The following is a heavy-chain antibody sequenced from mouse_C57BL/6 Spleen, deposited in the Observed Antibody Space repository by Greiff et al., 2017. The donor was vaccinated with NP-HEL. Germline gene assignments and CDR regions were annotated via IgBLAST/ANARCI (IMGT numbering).Heavy chain of an antibody. CDR3: ARNPANWEGWYFDV. V-gene: IGHV2-2*01. Sequence: VKLEESGPGLVQPSQSLSITCTVSGFSLTSYGVHWVRQSPGKGLEWLGVIWSGGSTDYNAAFISRLSISKDNPKSQVFFKMNSLQADDTAIYYCARNPANWEGWYFDVWGTGTTVTVSS. CDR1: GFSLTSYG. CDR2: IWSGGST. D-gene: IGHD4-1*01. J-gene: IGHJ1*03.